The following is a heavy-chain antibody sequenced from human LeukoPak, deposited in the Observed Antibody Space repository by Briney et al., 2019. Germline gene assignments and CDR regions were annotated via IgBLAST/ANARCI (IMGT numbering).Heavy chain of an antibody. J-gene: IGHJ4*02. D-gene: IGHD6-19*01. CDR2: ISGSGGST. CDR1: GFTLSSYA. V-gene: IGHV3-23*01. CDR3: AKGVAVAGTGMDYFDY. Sequence: GGSLRLSCAASGFTLSSYAMSWVRQAPGKGLEWVSAISGSGGSTYYADSVKGRFTISRDNSKNTLYLQMNSLRAEDTAVYYCAKGVAVAGTGMDYFDYWGQGTLVTVSS.